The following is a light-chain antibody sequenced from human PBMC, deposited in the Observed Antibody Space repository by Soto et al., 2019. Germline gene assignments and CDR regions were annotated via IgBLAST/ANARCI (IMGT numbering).Light chain of an antibody. CDR1: QNLSSKF. J-gene: IGKJ5*01. Sequence: EIVLTQSPGTLSLSPGARPTLSCRASQNLSSKFLAWYQQKPGQSPRLLIYGAFYRATGIPDRFSGSGSGTDFTLTSSRLEPEDFAVYYCQQYGSSPITFGQGTRLEIK. V-gene: IGKV3-20*01. CDR2: GAF. CDR3: QQYGSSPIT.